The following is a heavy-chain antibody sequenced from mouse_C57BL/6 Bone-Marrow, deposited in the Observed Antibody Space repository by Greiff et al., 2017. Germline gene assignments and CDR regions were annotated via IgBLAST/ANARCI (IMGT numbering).Heavy chain of an antibody. CDR2: IYPRSGNT. CDR3: ARLYGKGAWFAY. D-gene: IGHD2-1*01. Sequence: VQLQESGAELARPGASVKLSCKASGYTFTSYGISWVKQRTGPGLEWIGEIYPRSGNTYYNEKFKGKATLTADKSSSTAYMELRSLTSEDSAVYFCARLYGKGAWFAYWGQGTLVTVSA. V-gene: IGHV1-81*01. J-gene: IGHJ3*01. CDR1: GYTFTSYG.